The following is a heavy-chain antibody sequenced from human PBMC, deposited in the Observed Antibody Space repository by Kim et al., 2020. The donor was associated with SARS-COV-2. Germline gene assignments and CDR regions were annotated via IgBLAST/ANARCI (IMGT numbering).Heavy chain of an antibody. CDR2: IYPGDSDT. V-gene: IGHV5-51*01. CDR3: ASGSMVRGVIRYGMDV. J-gene: IGHJ6*02. Sequence: GESLKISCKGSGYSFTSYWIGWVRQMPGKGLEWMGIIYPGDSDTRYSPSFQGQVTISADKSISTAYLQWSSLKASDTAMYYCASGSMVRGVIRYGMDVWGQGTTVTVSS. CDR1: GYSFTSYW. D-gene: IGHD3-10*01.